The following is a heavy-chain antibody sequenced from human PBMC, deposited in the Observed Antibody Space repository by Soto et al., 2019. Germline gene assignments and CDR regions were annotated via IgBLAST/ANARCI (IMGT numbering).Heavy chain of an antibody. Sequence: SETLSLTCTVSGGSIRSTTYYWGWIRQPPGKGLEWIGTIYYSGATYYNSSLKGRVNISVDMSKNQFSLKLSSVTAADTAVYYSATHNWNWDPWGQGTLVTVSS. D-gene: IGHD1-7*01. CDR3: ATHNWNWDP. J-gene: IGHJ1*01. CDR2: IYYSGAT. CDR1: GGSIRSTTYY. V-gene: IGHV4-39*01.